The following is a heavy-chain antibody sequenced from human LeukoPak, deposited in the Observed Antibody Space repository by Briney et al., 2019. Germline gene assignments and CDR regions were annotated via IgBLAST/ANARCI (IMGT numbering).Heavy chain of an antibody. CDR2: IKEDGSEK. CDR3: ARKAQRGDPWN. D-gene: IGHD2-21*02. V-gene: IGHV3-7*01. CDR1: GFTFSNYW. J-gene: IGHJ4*02. Sequence: GGSLRLSCAASGFTFSNYWMNWVRQAPGKGLEWVANIKEDGSEKHYVDSVKGRFTISRDNAKKSLYLQMNSLRAEDTAVYYCARKAQRGDPWNWGQGTLVTVSS.